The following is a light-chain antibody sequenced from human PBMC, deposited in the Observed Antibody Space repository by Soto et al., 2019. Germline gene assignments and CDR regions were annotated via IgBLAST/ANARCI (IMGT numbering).Light chain of an antibody. Sequence: EIVLTQSPATLSLSPGERATLSCRASQSVSSYLAWHQQKPGQAPRLLIYDASNRATGIPARFSGSGSGTDFTLTFSSLEPEDFAVYYCQQRSNWPPTFGQGTRLEIK. CDR3: QQRSNWPPT. V-gene: IGKV3-11*01. J-gene: IGKJ5*01. CDR2: DAS. CDR1: QSVSSY.